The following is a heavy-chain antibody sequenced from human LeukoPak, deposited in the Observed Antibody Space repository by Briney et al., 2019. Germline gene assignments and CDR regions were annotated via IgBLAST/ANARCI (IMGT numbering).Heavy chain of an antibody. V-gene: IGHV4-61*02. D-gene: IGHD4-17*01. CDR1: GDSITRGTYY. Sequence: SSQTLSLTCTVSGDSITRGTYYWNWIRQPAGRGLEWIGRIHTSSRVNYNPSLKSRVTILIDTSRNLVSLRLTSVTAADAAVYYCARDRGNGDYGDYFDSWGQGTLVSVSS. J-gene: IGHJ4*02. CDR2: IHTSSRV. CDR3: ARDRGNGDYGDYFDS.